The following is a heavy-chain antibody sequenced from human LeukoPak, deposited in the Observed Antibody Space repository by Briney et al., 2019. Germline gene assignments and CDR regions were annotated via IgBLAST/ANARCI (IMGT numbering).Heavy chain of an antibody. CDR3: ATGSEYSSSWYYFDY. J-gene: IGHJ4*02. D-gene: IGHD6-13*01. CDR2: ISSGSGTT. CDR1: GFTFSTYA. V-gene: IGHV3-23*01. Sequence: GSLRLSCAASGFTFSTYAMSWVRQAPGKGLEWVSGISSGSGTTYYADSVKGRFTISRDNSKNTLYLQMNSLRAEDTAVYYCATGSEYSSSWYYFDYWGQGTLVTVSS.